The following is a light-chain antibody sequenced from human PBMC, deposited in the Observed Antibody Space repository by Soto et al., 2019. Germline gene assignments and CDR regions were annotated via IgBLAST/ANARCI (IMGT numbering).Light chain of an antibody. CDR1: QSISSY. CDR2: AAS. Sequence: DIQMTQSPSSLSASVGDRVTISCRASQSISSYLNWYQQKPGKAPELLIYAASNLQSGVPSRFSGSGSGTDFTLTISSLQPEDFASYYCQQSYSSLFTFGPGTKVDIK. V-gene: IGKV1-39*01. CDR3: QQSYSSLFT. J-gene: IGKJ3*01.